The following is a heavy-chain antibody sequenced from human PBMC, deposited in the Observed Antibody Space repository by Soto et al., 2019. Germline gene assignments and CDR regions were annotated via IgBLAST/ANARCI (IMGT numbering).Heavy chain of an antibody. D-gene: IGHD3-3*01. CDR3: ASLGRIFGVVTPGSYYMDV. V-gene: IGHV4-59*01. CDR1: GGSISSYY. J-gene: IGHJ6*03. Sequence: PSETLSLTCTVSGGSISSYYWSWIRQPPGKGPEWIGYIYYSGSTNYNPSLKSRVTISVDTSKNQFSLKLSSVTAADTAVYYCASLGRIFGVVTPGSYYMDVWAKGPRSPSP. CDR2: IYYSGST.